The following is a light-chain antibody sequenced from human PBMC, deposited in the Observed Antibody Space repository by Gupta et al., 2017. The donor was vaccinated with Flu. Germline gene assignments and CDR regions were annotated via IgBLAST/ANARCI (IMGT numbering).Light chain of an antibody. Sequence: ERVTLSCRASQSLSSTYVAWYQQKPGKSPKLLIFGASSRATGTPDRFSGGGSGTDFTLTISRLEPEDFAVYYCQQYALSPKTFGQGTKVEV. CDR1: QSLSSTY. J-gene: IGKJ1*01. CDR3: QQYALSPKT. V-gene: IGKV3-20*01. CDR2: GAS.